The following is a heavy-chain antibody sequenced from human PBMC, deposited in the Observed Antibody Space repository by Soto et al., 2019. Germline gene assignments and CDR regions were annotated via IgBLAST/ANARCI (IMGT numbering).Heavy chain of an antibody. J-gene: IGHJ4*02. CDR1: GGTFSRST. V-gene: IGHV1-69*02. D-gene: IGHD6-13*01. CDR3: ARASAYSAAGTDY. Sequence: QVQLVQSGAEVKKPGSSVKVSCKASGGTFSRSTISWVRQAPGQGIEWMGRIIPILGIANYAQKFQGRVTITADKSTSTAYMELSSLGSEDTAVYYCARASAYSAAGTDYWGQGTLVTVSS. CDR2: IIPILGIA.